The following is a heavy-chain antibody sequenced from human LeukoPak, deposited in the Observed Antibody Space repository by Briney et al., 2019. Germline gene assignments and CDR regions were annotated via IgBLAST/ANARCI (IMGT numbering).Heavy chain of an antibody. J-gene: IGHJ6*03. CDR3: ARDHQGYCSSTSCPDSDYYYYYMDV. D-gene: IGHD2-2*01. Sequence: PSETLSLTCTVSGGSISSYYWSWIRQPPGKGLEWIGYIYYSGSTNYNPSLKSRVTISVDTSKNQFSLKLSSVTAADTAVYYCARDHQGYCSSTSCPDSDYYYYYMDVWGKGTTVTVPS. CDR2: IYYSGST. CDR1: GGSISSYY. V-gene: IGHV4-59*01.